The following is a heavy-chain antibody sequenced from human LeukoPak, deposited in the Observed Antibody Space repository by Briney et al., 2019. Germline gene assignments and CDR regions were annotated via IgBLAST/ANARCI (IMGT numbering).Heavy chain of an antibody. CDR1: GFTFSSYS. Sequence: GGSLRLSCAASGFTFSSYSMNWVRQAPGKGLEWVSSISPSSGYIYYADSVKGRFTISRDDAKNSLCQQMNSLRAEDTAVYYCARGGVTTYGYEFWGQGAPVTVSS. J-gene: IGHJ4*02. D-gene: IGHD4-17*01. CDR3: ARGGVTTYGYEF. CDR2: ISPSSGYI. V-gene: IGHV3-21*06.